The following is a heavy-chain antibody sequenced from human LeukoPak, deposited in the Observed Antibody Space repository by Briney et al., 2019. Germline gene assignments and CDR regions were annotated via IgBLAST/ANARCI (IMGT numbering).Heavy chain of an antibody. J-gene: IGHJ4*02. CDR1: GYSINSGYY. V-gene: IGHV4-38-2*02. Sequence: PSETLSLTCSVSGYSINSGYYWGWIRQPPGKGLEWIGSIYHSGSTYYNPSLKSRVTISVDTSKNQFPLKLSSVTAADTAVYYCARMGGYCSGGSCYEIDYWGQGTLVTVSS. D-gene: IGHD2-15*01. CDR2: IYHSGST. CDR3: ARMGGYCSGGSCYEIDY.